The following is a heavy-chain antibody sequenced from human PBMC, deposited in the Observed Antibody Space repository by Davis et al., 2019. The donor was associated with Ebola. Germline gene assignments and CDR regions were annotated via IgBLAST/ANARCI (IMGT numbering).Heavy chain of an antibody. D-gene: IGHD1-1*01. CDR3: ARALHDEVLDY. Sequence: PGGSLRLSCAGSGFTFSNHAMHWVRQAPGKGLEWVAVTSHNERERFYGESVQGRFTISRDNSENVLYLQMDSLRPDDTAIYFCARALHDEVLDYWGQGTQVTVSS. J-gene: IGHJ4*02. V-gene: IGHV3-30*04. CDR1: GFTFSNHA. CDR2: TSHNERER.